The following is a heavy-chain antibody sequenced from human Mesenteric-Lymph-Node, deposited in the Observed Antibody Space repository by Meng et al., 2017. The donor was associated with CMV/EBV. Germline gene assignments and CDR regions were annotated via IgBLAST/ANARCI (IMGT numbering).Heavy chain of an antibody. Sequence: GGSLRLSCAASGFTFSDYYMTWIRQAPGKGLEWVSYISSSGSTVYYTDSVQGRFTISRDSAKNSLYLQMNSLRAEDTAVYYCARSTLNGDYCDYWGQGTLVTVSS. CDR1: GFTFSDYY. CDR3: ARSTLNGDYCDY. CDR2: ISSSGSTV. V-gene: IGHV3-11*04. D-gene: IGHD4-17*01. J-gene: IGHJ4*02.